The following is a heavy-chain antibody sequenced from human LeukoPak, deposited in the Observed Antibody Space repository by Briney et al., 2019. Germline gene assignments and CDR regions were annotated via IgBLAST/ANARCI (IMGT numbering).Heavy chain of an antibody. CDR1: GYTFSSYG. CDR2: ISAYNGNT. CDR3: ARDYEEHIVVVTGEPHHKAFDY. V-gene: IGHV1-18*01. Sequence: ASVKVSCKASGYTFSSYGISWVRQAPGQGLEWMGWISAYNGNTNYAQKLQGRVTMTTDTSTSTAYMELRSLRSDDTAVYYCARDYEEHIVVVTGEPHHKAFDYWGQGTLVTVSS. J-gene: IGHJ4*02. D-gene: IGHD2-21*02.